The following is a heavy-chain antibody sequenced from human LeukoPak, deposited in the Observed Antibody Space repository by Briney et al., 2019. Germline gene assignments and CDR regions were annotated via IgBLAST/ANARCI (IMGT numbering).Heavy chain of an antibody. D-gene: IGHD5-18*01. Sequence: AGGSLRLSCAASGFTFSSYAMSWVRQAPGKGLEWVSVIYSGGSTYYADSVKGRFTISRDNSKNTLYLQMNSLRAEDTAVYYCARGVRGYTLPFFDYWGQGTLVTVSS. V-gene: IGHV3-53*01. CDR2: IYSGGST. CDR1: GFTFSSYA. CDR3: ARGVRGYTLPFFDY. J-gene: IGHJ4*02.